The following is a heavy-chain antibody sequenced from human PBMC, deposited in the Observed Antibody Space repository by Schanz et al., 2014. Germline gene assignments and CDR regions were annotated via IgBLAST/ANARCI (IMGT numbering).Heavy chain of an antibody. CDR3: AIHYGDRTL. CDR2: ISAYNGHT. V-gene: IGHV1-18*01. J-gene: IGHJ4*02. Sequence: QVQLVQSGSEVKKPGDSVKVSCETSGYSFTKYGINWVRQAPGQGLEWMGWISAYNGHTTYAQKFQGRVTMTRDTSLKTAYMEMTDLKFEDAGLYYCAIHYGDRTLWGQGTLIAVSS. CDR1: GYSFTKYG. D-gene: IGHD4-17*01.